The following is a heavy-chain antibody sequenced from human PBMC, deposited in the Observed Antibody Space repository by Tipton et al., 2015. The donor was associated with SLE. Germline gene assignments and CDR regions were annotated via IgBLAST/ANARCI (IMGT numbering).Heavy chain of an antibody. CDR3: ARHRREHYTSSSSAFDI. CDR2: MYTSGST. J-gene: IGHJ3*02. V-gene: IGHV4-61*09. D-gene: IGHD6-6*01. Sequence: TLPLTCTVSGGSISSGSHYWSWIRQPAGKGLEWIGDMYTSGSTDYNPSLQNRVTISVDMSKNQFSLKLSSVTAADTAVYYCARHRREHYTSSSSAFDIWGQGTMVTVSS. CDR1: GGSISSGSHY.